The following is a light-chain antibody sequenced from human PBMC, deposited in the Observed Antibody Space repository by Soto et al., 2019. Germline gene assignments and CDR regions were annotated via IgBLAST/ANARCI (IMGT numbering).Light chain of an antibody. J-gene: IGLJ2*01. V-gene: IGLV1-40*01. CDR1: SSNIGAPYD. Sequence: QSVLTQPPSVSGAPGQRVTISCTGSSSNIGAPYDVHWYQQLPGTAPKLFISGNDNRPSGVPDRFSGSKSGTSASLAITGLQAEDEADYYCQSYDSSLSNLVVFGGGTKLTVL. CDR2: GND. CDR3: QSYDSSLSNLVV.